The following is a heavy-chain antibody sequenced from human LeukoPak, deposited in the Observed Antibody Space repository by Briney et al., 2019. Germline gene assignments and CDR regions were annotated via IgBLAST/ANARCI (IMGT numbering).Heavy chain of an antibody. CDR2: IRYDGVNA. V-gene: IGHV3-30*02. CDR1: GFTFSSYG. Sequence: GGSQRLSCAASGFTFSSYGMHWVRQAPGKGLEWVTYIRYDGVNAYYADSVKGRFTVSRDLSKHTLYLQMNSLRAEDTAVYYCAKDRGVFGVAYSLDYWGQGTLVTVSS. CDR3: AKDRGVFGVAYSLDY. D-gene: IGHD3-3*01. J-gene: IGHJ4*02.